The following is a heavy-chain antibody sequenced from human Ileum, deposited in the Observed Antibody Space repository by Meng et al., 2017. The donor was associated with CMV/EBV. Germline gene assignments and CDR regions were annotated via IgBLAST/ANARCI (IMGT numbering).Heavy chain of an antibody. V-gene: IGHV3-23*01. CDR2: ISGSAIST. CDR1: GLSVSWHA. CDR3: AKEVLFQYGSGSYFDN. Sequence: SGLSVSWHARSWVRQAPGKGLEWVSAISGSAISTYYADSVKGRFTISRDGSKKILYLQMNSLRAEDTAVYYCAKEVLFQYGSGSYFDNWGQGTLVTVSS. D-gene: IGHD3-10*01. J-gene: IGHJ4*02.